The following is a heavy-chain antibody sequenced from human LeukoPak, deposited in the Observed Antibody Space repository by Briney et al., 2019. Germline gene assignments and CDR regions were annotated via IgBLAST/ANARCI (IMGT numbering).Heavy chain of an antibody. V-gene: IGHV4-59*01. Sequence: KASETLSLTCTVSGGSISSYYWSWIRQPPGKGLEWIGYIYYSGSTNYNPSLKSRVTISVDTSKNQFSLKLSSVTAADTAVYYCASIRAGAFDIWGQGTMVTVSS. CDR3: ASIRAGAFDI. J-gene: IGHJ3*02. CDR1: GGSISSYY. CDR2: IYYSGST.